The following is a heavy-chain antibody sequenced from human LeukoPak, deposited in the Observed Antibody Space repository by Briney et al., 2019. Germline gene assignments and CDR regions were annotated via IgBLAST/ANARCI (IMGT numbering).Heavy chain of an antibody. V-gene: IGHV3-21*01. CDR3: ARAGVAAANYYMDV. Sequence: GGSLRLSCAASGFTSSSYSMTWVRQAPGKGLEWVSSISSSSSYIYYADSVKGRFTISRDNAKNSLYLQMNSLRAEDTAVYYCARAGVAAANYYMDVWGKGTTVTISS. CDR2: ISSSSSYI. CDR1: GFTSSSYS. D-gene: IGHD6-13*01. J-gene: IGHJ6*03.